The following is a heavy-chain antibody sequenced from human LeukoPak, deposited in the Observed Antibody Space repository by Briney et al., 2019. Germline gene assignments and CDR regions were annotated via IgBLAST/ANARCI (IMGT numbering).Heavy chain of an antibody. CDR1: GFTFSGSA. V-gene: IGHV3-73*01. D-gene: IGHD2-2*01. Sequence: GGSLRLSCAASGFTFSGSAMHWVRQASGKGLEWVGRIRSKAHSYATAYAASVKGRFTISRDDSKNTAYLQMNSLKTEDTAVYYCATSSYFDLDAFDIWGRGTMVTVSS. CDR3: ATSSYFDLDAFDI. CDR2: IRSKAHSYAT. J-gene: IGHJ3*02.